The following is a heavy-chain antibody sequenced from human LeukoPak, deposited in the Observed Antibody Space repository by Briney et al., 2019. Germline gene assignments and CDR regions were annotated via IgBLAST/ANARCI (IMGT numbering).Heavy chain of an antibody. V-gene: IGHV1-18*01. D-gene: IGHD3-22*01. CDR3: ARDRPYYYDSSGYYYFDY. CDR1: GYTFTSYG. CDR2: ISAYNGNT. J-gene: IGHJ4*02. Sequence: ASVKVSCKASGYTFTSYGISWVRQAPGQGLEWMGWISAYNGNTNYAQKLQGRVTMTTDTSTSTAYMELRSLRSDDTAVYHCARDRPYYYDSSGYYYFDYWGQGTLVTVSS.